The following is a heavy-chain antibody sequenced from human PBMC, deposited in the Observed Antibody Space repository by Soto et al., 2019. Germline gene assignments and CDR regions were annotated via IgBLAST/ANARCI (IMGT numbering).Heavy chain of an antibody. CDR3: ARGGNRYSNLESGVGGLDY. J-gene: IGHJ4*02. D-gene: IGHD5-12*01. V-gene: IGHV4-59*01. CDR2: VYHTGAT. Sequence: SETLSLTCTVSGASISSSYWSWIRQSPERGLEWIAYVYHTGATNYNPSLKSRVTISLDTSKGQFSLNLTSLTTADTAVYFCARGGNRYSNLESGVGGLDYCRQGSLVTVSS. CDR1: GASISSSY.